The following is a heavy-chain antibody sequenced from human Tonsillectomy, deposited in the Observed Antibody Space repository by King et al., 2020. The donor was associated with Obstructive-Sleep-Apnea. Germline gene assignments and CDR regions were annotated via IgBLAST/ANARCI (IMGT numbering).Heavy chain of an antibody. V-gene: IGHV3-43*01. D-gene: IGHD1-26*01. Sequence: VQLVESGGVVVQPGGSLRLSCAASGFIFDDYTMHWVRQAPGKGLEWVSLISWDGGSTYSADSVKGRFTISRDSSKNSLYLQMNSLRTEDTALYYCAKSSGSYYYYYDMDVWGQGTTVTVSS. CDR3: AKSSGSYYYYYDMDV. CDR1: GFIFDDYT. J-gene: IGHJ6*02. CDR2: ISWDGGST.